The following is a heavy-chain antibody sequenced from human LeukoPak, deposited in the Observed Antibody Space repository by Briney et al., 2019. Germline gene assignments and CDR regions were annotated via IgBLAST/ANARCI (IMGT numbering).Heavy chain of an antibody. CDR2: ISYDGNHK. CDR1: GFTFSSFG. V-gene: IGHV3-30*18. J-gene: IGHJ5*02. Sequence: GGSLRLSCAASGFTFSSFGIHWVRQAPGKGLEWVAVISYDGNHKFYADSVKGRFTISRDNSKNTLYLGMNSLRTEDTAMYYCAKGVTSGYPANWFDPWGQGTLVTVSS. CDR3: AKGVTSGYPANWFDP. D-gene: IGHD3-22*01.